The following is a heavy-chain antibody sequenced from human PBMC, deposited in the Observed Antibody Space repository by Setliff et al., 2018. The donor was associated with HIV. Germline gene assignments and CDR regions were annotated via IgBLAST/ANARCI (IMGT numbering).Heavy chain of an antibody. CDR1: GGSISSGGYY. D-gene: IGHD6-19*01. CDR2: IYYSGST. Sequence: SETLSLTCTVSGGSISSGGYYWSWIRQHPGKGLEWIGYIYYSGSTNYNPSLKSRVTISVDTSKNQFSLKLSSVTAADTAVYYCAREDSSGRIDYWGQGTLVTVSS. V-gene: IGHV4-61*08. J-gene: IGHJ4*02. CDR3: AREDSSGRIDY.